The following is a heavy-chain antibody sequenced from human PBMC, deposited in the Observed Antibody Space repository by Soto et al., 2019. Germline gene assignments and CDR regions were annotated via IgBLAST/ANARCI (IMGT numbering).Heavy chain of an antibody. CDR2: ISGGNNT. V-gene: IGHV3-23*01. J-gene: IGHJ4*02. D-gene: IGHD5-12*01. Sequence: EVQLLESGGGLVQPGGSLRLSCAASGFTFSSYAMSWVRQAPGKGLEWVSAISGGNNTYYADSVKGRFTISRDNTKNTRDLQMNSRRAEDTAVYYCASLRGYDDTALDYWGQGTLVTVSS. CDR1: GFTFSSYA. CDR3: ASLRGYDDTALDY.